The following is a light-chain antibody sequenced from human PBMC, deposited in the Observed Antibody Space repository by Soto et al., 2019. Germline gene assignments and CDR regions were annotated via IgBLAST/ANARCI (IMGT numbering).Light chain of an antibody. CDR1: QSVSGY. CDR2: DAS. CDR3: QQRSNWPYLT. J-gene: IGKJ4*01. V-gene: IGKV3-11*01. Sequence: EIVLTQSPDTLSLSPGERATLSCRASQSVSGYLGWYQQKPGQAPRLLIYDASNRAYGVPARFRGSGSGTNFTLTIASLEHDDLAVYYCQQRSNWPYLTFGGGTRV.